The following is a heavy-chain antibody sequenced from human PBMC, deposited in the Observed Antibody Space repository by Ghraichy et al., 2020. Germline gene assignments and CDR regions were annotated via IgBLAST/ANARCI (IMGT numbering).Heavy chain of an antibody. CDR2: IYYNGNT. CDR1: GGSISSYY. V-gene: IGHV4-59*01. J-gene: IGHJ6*03. CDR3: ARGLNSGNYYYYMDV. D-gene: IGHD1-26*01. Sequence: SETLSLTCTVSGGSISSYYWNWIRQPPGRGLEWIGYIYYNGNTNYNPSLKSRVTISKDTSNNQFSLRLSSVTAADTAVYYCARGLNSGNYYYYMDVWGKGTTVTVSS.